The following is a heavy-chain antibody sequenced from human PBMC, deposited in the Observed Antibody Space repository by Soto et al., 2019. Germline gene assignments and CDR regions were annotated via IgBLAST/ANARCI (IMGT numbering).Heavy chain of an antibody. V-gene: IGHV4-59*01. CDR1: GGSISSYY. CDR2: VYYSRST. Sequence: SETLSLTCTVSGGSISSYYWSWIRQPPGKGLEWIGYVYYSRSTNYNPSLKSRVTISVDTSKNQFSLKLSSVTAADTAVYSCAGSNAYDGSGYYYEGGFDFGGRGTLATVSS. CDR3: AGSNAYDGSGYYYEGGFDF. D-gene: IGHD3-22*01. J-gene: IGHJ4*02.